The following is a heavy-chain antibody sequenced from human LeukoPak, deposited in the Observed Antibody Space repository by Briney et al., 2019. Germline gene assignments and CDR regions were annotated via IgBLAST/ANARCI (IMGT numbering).Heavy chain of an antibody. D-gene: IGHD6-25*01. V-gene: IGHV4-59*08. J-gene: IGHJ4*02. Sequence: SETLSLTCTVSGGSISSYYWSWIRQPPGKGLEWIGYVYYSGGTNYNPSLKSRVTISVDTSKNQFSLRLSSVTAADTAVYYCARTSMAAPGTFDHWAREPWSPSPQ. CDR1: GGSISSYY. CDR3: ARTSMAAPGTFDH. CDR2: VYYSGGT.